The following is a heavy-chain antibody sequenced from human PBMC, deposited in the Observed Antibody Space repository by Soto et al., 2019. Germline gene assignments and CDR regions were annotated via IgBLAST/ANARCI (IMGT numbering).Heavy chain of an antibody. D-gene: IGHD3-3*01. J-gene: IGHJ4*02. V-gene: IGHV4-59*08. CDR2: IHYTGRA. Sequence: SETLSLTCSVPGGSINTYSWSWIRLPPGQGLEWIGDIHYTGRANYSPSLKSRVTMSVDTSKYQFSLNLNSASAADTAVYFCARHNFATRAFDFWGQGTLVTGSS. CDR3: ARHNFATRAFDF. CDR1: GGSINTYS.